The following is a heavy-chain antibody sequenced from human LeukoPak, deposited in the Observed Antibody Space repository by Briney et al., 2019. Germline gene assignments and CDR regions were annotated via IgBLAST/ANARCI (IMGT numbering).Heavy chain of an antibody. CDR3: ARDGSDDILTGYQSVYDY. CDR2: IIPILGIA. Sequence: EASVKVSCKASVGTFSSYAISWVRQAPGQGLEWMGRIIPILGIANYAPKFQGRVTITADKSTSTAYMELSSLRSEDTAVYYCARDGSDDILTGYQSVYDYWGQGTLVTVSS. D-gene: IGHD3-9*01. J-gene: IGHJ4*02. V-gene: IGHV1-69*04. CDR1: VGTFSSYA.